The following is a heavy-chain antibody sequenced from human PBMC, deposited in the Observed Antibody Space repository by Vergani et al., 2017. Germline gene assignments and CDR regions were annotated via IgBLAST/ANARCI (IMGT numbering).Heavy chain of an antibody. D-gene: IGHD5-24*01. CDR3: GAAITNAFNSH. CDR2: INSDGSVI. J-gene: IGHJ4*02. CDR1: GFIFSNYW. Sequence: ESGGDFVQPGGSLRLSCTTSGFIFSNYWMHWVRQTPGRGLEWVSHINSDGSVINYAHSVRGRFTISRENAKKTLYLQMNNLRADDTAVYYCGAAITNAFNSHLGQGTLVPVSS. V-gene: IGHV3-74*01.